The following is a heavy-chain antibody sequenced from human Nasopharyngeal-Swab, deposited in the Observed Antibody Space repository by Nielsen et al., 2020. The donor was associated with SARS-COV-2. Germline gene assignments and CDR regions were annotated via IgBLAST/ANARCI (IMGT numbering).Heavy chain of an antibody. D-gene: IGHD6-19*01. Sequence: SVKVSCKASGGTFSSYSISWVRQAPGQGLEWMVGIIPIFGTANYAQKFQGRVTITADESTSTAYMELSSLRSEDTAVYYCARGDIIAVAGTGYYYYDYMDVWGKGNTVTVSS. CDR2: IIPIFGTA. CDR3: ARGDIIAVAGTGYYYYDYMDV. CDR1: GGTFSSYS. V-gene: IGHV1-69*13. J-gene: IGHJ6*03.